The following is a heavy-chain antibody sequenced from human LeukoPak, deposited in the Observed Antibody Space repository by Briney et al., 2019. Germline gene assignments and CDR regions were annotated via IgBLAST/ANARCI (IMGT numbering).Heavy chain of an antibody. CDR2: INHSGST. V-gene: IGHV4-34*01. D-gene: IGHD6-13*01. J-gene: IGHJ6*02. Sequence: PSETLFLTCAVYGGSFSGYYWSWIRQPPGKGLEWIGEINHSGSTNYNPSLKSRVTISVDTSKNQFSLKLSSVTAADTAVYYCATGAGTRNYYYGMDVWGQGTTVTVSS. CDR1: GGSFSGYY. CDR3: ATGAGTRNYYYGMDV.